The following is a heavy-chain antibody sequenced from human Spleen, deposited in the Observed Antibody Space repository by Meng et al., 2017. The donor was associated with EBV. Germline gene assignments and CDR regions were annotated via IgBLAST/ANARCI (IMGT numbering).Heavy chain of an antibody. CDR3: ATNYIDYFGYLGL. J-gene: IGHJ2*01. CDR2: FEPEDGQP. CDR1: GYTLSALS. V-gene: IGHV1-24*01. D-gene: IGHD4-11*01. Sequence: QVQSSESGAEVKKPGAAVKGSCKSAGYTLSALSRHWVRQAPGKGLEWMANFEPEDGQPIYAQDVQGRCTMTKDTSTDRVYRERNSLTFYHTAVYYCATNYIDYFGYLGLWGHGTLVTVSS.